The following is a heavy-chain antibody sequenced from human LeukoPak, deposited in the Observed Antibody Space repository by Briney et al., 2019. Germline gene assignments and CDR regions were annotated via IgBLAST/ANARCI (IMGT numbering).Heavy chain of an antibody. V-gene: IGHV3-21*01. CDR3: ARDYYDSSGYYYFDY. D-gene: IGHD3-22*01. J-gene: IGHJ4*02. CDR1: GFIFSDQN. CDR2: ISRTSNYI. Sequence: GGSLRLSCAASGFIFSDQNMNWVRQAPGKGLEWVSSISRTSNYIYYADSVKGRFTISRDNAKNSLYLQMNSLRAEDTAVYYCARDYYDSSGYYYFDYWGQGTLVTVSS.